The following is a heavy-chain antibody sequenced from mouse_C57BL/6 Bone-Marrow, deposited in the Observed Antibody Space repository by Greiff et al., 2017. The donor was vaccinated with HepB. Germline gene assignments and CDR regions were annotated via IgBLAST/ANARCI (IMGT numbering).Heavy chain of an antibody. D-gene: IGHD1-1*01. CDR3: ARSFYYYGSSRGAMDY. Sequence: EVQRVESGPGLAKPSQTLSLTCSVTGYSITSDYWNWIRKFPGNKLEYMGYISYSGSTYYNPSLKSRISITRDTSKNQYYLQLNSVTTEDTATYYCARSFYYYGSSRGAMDYWGQGTSVTVSS. J-gene: IGHJ4*01. CDR2: ISYSGST. V-gene: IGHV3-8*01. CDR1: GYSITSDY.